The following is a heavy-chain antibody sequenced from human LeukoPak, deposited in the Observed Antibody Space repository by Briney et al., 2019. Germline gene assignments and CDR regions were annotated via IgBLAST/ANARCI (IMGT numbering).Heavy chain of an antibody. V-gene: IGHV4-59*02. CDR1: GGSVSSYY. J-gene: IGHJ5*02. D-gene: IGHD6-19*01. CDR3: ARDLSGWYNWFDP. CDR2: IYYSGGT. Sequence: ASGTLSLTCTVSGGSVSSYYWSWIRQPPGKGLEWIGYIYYSGGTNYNPSLKSRVTISIDASKNQFSLKLSSATAADTAVYYCARDLSGWYNWFDPWGQGTLVTVSS.